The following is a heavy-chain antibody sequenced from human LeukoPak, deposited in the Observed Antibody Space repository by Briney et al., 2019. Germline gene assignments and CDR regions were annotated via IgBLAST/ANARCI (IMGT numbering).Heavy chain of an antibody. V-gene: IGHV3-30*04. J-gene: IGHJ6*02. D-gene: IGHD3-9*01. Sequence: GGSQRLSCAASGFTFSSYAMHWVRQAPGKGLEWVAVISYDGSNKYYADSVKGRFTISRDNSKNTLYLQMNSLRAEDTAVYYCARDLGYDILTGNYYYYGMDVWGQGTTVTVSS. CDR3: ARDLGYDILTGNYYYYGMDV. CDR2: ISYDGSNK. CDR1: GFTFSSYA.